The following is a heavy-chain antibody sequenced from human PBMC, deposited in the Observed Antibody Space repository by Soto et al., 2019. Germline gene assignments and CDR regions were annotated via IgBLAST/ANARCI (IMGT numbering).Heavy chain of an antibody. D-gene: IGHD3-10*01. CDR3: ARDARGDEAPMDY. CDR2: INPNSGGT. J-gene: IGHJ4*02. Sequence: ASVKVSCKASGYSFTVYYMHLVRQAPGQGLEWMGWINPNSGGTNYAQKFQGWVTMTRDTSISTAYMELSRLRSDDTAVYYCARDARGDEAPMDYWGQGTLVTAPQ. CDR1: GYSFTVYY. V-gene: IGHV1-2*04.